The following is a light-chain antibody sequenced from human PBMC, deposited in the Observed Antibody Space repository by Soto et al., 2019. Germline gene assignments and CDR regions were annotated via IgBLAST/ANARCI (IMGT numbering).Light chain of an antibody. V-gene: IGKV1-9*01. J-gene: IGKJ5*01. CDR2: EAS. CDR1: HDISTY. Sequence: DIQLTQSPSLLSASVGDRVTITCRASHDISTYLAWYHQRQGKAPKFXIYEASTLQSGVLSRFSSSGAGAVFTLPISGLLPEDVATDLCLQLNTSPFTFCQGTRLEIK. CDR3: LQLNTSPFT.